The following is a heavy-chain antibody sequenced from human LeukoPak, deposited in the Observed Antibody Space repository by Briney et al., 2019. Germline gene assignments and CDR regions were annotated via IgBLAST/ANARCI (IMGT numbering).Heavy chain of an antibody. D-gene: IGHD5-12*01. V-gene: IGHV3-30*03. Sequence: GGSLRLSCAASGFTFSSYGMDWVRQAPGKGLEWVAVISYDGSNKYYADSVKGRFTISRDNAKNTLYLQMNSLRAEDTAVYYCARAQSYVGYAEADYWGQGTLVTVSS. CDR3: ARAQSYVGYAEADY. CDR2: ISYDGSNK. J-gene: IGHJ4*02. CDR1: GFTFSSYG.